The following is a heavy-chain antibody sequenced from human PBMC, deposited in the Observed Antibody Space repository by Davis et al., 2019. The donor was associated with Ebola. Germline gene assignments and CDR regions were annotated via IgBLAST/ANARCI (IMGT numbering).Heavy chain of an antibody. V-gene: IGHV1-18*01. J-gene: IGHJ3*02. CDR3: ARLLYGDYIGVGAFDI. CDR2: ISAYNGNT. Sequence: ASVKVSCKASGYTFTSYGISWVRQAPGQGLEWMGWISAYNGNTNYAQKLQGRVTMTTDTSTSTAYMELRSLRSDDTAVYYCARLLYGDYIGVGAFDIWGQGTMVTVSS. D-gene: IGHD4-17*01. CDR1: GYTFTSYG.